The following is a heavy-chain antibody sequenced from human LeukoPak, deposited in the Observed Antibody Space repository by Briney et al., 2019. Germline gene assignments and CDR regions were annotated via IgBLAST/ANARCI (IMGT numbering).Heavy chain of an antibody. CDR2: INPNSGGT. Sequence: GASVKVSCKASGYTFTGYYMHWVRQAPGQGLEGMGWINPNSGGTNYAQKFRGRVTMTRDTSTSTVYMELSRLSSEDTAVFFCARAQYCSGAKCYFDYWGQGTLVTVSS. CDR1: GYTFTGYY. D-gene: IGHD2-15*01. V-gene: IGHV1-2*02. J-gene: IGHJ4*02. CDR3: ARAQYCSGAKCYFDY.